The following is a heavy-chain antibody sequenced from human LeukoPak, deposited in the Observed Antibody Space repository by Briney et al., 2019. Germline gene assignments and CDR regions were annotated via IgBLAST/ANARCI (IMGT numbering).Heavy chain of an antibody. J-gene: IGHJ4*02. D-gene: IGHD3-22*01. CDR1: GFTFDDYA. CDR3: AKAPYYDSSGLFDY. CDR2: ISWNSGSI. V-gene: IGHV3-9*01. Sequence: GGSLRLSCAASGFTFDDYAMHWVRKAPGKGLEWVSGISWNSGSIGYADSVKGRFTISRDNAKNSLYLQMNSLRAEDTALYYCAKAPYYDSSGLFDYWGQGTLVTVSS.